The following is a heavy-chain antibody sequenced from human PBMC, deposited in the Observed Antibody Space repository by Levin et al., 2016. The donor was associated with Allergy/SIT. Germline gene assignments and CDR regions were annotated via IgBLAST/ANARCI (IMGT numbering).Heavy chain of an antibody. J-gene: IGHJ4*02. Sequence: SETLSLTCAVSGDSVGGGPYSWTWIRQPPGKGLEWIGYIYHTGHTYINPALRSRVTTSVDRSNNQFSLELTSVTAADTAVYYCARASYDFWTDYWGQGTLVTVSS. CDR2: IYHTGHT. V-gene: IGHV4-30-2*01. CDR3: ARASYDFWTDY. CDR1: GDSVGGGPYS. D-gene: IGHD3-3*01.